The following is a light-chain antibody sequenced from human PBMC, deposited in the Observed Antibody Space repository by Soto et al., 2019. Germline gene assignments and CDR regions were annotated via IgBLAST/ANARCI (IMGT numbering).Light chain of an antibody. CDR3: QQYGSPGT. CDR2: GAS. V-gene: IGKV3-20*01. J-gene: IGKJ4*01. CDR1: QSVSSNY. Sequence: EIVLTQSPGTLSLSPGEGATLSCRASQSVSSNYLAWYQQKPGQAPRLLIYGASSRATGIPDRFSGSGSGTDFTLTISRLEPEDFAVYYCQQYGSPGTFGGGTKVEIK.